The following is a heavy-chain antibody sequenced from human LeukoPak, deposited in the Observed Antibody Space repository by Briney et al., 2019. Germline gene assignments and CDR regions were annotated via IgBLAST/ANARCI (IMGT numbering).Heavy chain of an antibody. Sequence: PGGSLRLSCAASGFSFSDYQMSWIRQAPGKGLEWVSYITSSGSPVEYADSVKGRFTISRDNAKNSLYLQMNSLRAEDTAVYYCARSPTKFYCGGGSCYLDYWGQGTLVTVSS. D-gene: IGHD2-15*01. J-gene: IGHJ4*02. V-gene: IGHV3-11*01. CDR1: GFSFSDYQ. CDR2: ITSSGSPV. CDR3: ARSPTKFYCGGGSCYLDY.